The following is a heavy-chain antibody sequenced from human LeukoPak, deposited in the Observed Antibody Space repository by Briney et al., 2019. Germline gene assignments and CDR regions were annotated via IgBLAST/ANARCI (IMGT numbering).Heavy chain of an antibody. Sequence: GGSLRLSCAASGFTFSSYAMSWVRQAPGKGLEGVSAISGSGGSTYYADSVKGRFTISRDNSKNTLYLQVNSLRAEDTAVYYCAKDLEYYFGSGSYILDYWGQGTLVTVSS. CDR3: AKDLEYYFGSGSYILDY. CDR2: ISGSGGST. J-gene: IGHJ4*02. D-gene: IGHD3-10*01. V-gene: IGHV3-23*01. CDR1: GFTFSSYA.